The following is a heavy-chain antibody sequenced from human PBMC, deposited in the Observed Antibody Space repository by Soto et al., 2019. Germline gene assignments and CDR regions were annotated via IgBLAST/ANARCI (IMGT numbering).Heavy chain of an antibody. CDR2: ISYDGSNK. D-gene: IGHD1-26*01. Sequence: QVQLMESGGGVVQPGRSLRLSCAASGFTFSSYGMHWVRQAPGKGLEWVAVISYDGSNKYYADSVKGRFTISRDNSKNTLYLEMNSLRAEDTAVYYCAKGTVGSYYYYYGMDVWGQGTTVTVSS. V-gene: IGHV3-30*18. CDR1: GFTFSSYG. J-gene: IGHJ6*02. CDR3: AKGTVGSYYYYYGMDV.